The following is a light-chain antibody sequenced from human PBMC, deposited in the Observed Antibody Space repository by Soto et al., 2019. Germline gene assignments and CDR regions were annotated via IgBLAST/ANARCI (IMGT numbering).Light chain of an antibody. CDR2: KAS. Sequence: DIQMTQSPSTLSGSVGDRVTITCRASQTISSWLAWYQQKPGKAPKLLIYKASTLKSGVPSRFSSSRSGTEFTLTIISLQPDDFATYYCQHYNSYSEAFGQGTKVQLK. V-gene: IGKV1-5*03. J-gene: IGKJ1*01. CDR1: QTISSW. CDR3: QHYNSYSEA.